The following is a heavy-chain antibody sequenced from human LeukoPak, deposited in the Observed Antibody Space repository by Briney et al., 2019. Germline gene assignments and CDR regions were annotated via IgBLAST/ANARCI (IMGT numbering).Heavy chain of an antibody. Sequence: SETLSLTCTVSGGSISSYYWSWIRQPPGKGLEWIGYIYYSGSTNYNPSLKSRVTISVDTSKNQFSLKLSSVTAADTAVYYCASELGRYYDSSGYYNWGQGTLVTVSS. D-gene: IGHD3-22*01. CDR3: ASELGRYYDSSGYYN. V-gene: IGHV4-59*01. CDR2: IYYSGST. CDR1: GGSISSYY. J-gene: IGHJ4*02.